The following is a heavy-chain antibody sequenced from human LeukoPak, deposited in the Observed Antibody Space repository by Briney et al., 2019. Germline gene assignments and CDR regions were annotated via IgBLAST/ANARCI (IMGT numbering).Heavy chain of an antibody. D-gene: IGHD3-10*01. CDR1: GGSISSYY. CDR2: IYTNGST. Sequence: SETLSLTCTVSGGSISSYYWSWIRQPAGKGLEWIGRIYTNGSTNYNPSLKSRVTMSVDTSKNQFSLKLSSVTAADTAVYYCARVFRVVRGVLTDAFDIWGQGTMVTVSS. CDR3: ARVFRVVRGVLTDAFDI. J-gene: IGHJ3*02. V-gene: IGHV4-4*07.